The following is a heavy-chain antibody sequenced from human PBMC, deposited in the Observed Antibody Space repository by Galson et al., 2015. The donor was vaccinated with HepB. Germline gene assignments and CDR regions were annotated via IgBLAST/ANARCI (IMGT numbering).Heavy chain of an antibody. Sequence: SVKVSCKASGYTFTGYYMHWVRQAPGQGLEWMGRINPNSGGTNYAQKFQGRVTMTRHTSISTAYMELSRLRSDDTAVYYCARDANWGDYYYMDVWGKGTTVTVSS. V-gene: IGHV1-2*06. CDR3: ARDANWGDYYYMDV. CDR1: GYTFTGYY. J-gene: IGHJ6*03. CDR2: INPNSGGT. D-gene: IGHD7-27*01.